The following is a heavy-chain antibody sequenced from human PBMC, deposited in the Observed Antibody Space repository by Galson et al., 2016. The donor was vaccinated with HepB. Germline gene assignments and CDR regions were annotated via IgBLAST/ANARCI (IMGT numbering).Heavy chain of an antibody. CDR1: GFRFDDHG. Sequence: SLRLSCAASGFRFDDHGMSWVRQAPGKGLEWVSGINWNGGSTGYADSVKGRFTISRDSAKNSLYLQMNSLRVADTAVYYCARANSGWVAYDFWGQGTPVTVSS. CDR3: ARANSGWVAYDF. CDR2: INWNGGST. V-gene: IGHV3-20*04. D-gene: IGHD6-19*01. J-gene: IGHJ4*02.